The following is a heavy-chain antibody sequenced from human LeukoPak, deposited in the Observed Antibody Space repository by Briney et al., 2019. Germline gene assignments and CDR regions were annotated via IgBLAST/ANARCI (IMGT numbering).Heavy chain of an antibody. J-gene: IGHJ5*02. CDR3: AKRWQLNFDP. CDR1: GFTFSTYA. CDR2: ISDSGGNT. Sequence: GGSLRLSCAASGFTFSTYAMSWVRQAPGKGLEWVSIISDSGGNTYYADSVKGRFTISRDNSKNTLYLQMNSLRAEDTAVYYCAKRWQLNFDPWGQGTLVTVSS. V-gene: IGHV3-23*01. D-gene: IGHD2-15*01.